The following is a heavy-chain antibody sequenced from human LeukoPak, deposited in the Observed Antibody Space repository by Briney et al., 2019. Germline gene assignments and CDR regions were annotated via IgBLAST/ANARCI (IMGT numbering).Heavy chain of an antibody. D-gene: IGHD5-12*01. V-gene: IGHV3-53*01. CDR1: GFTVSSFY. CDR2: FYSGGNT. Sequence: PWGSLRLSCAASGFTVSSFYMSWVRQAPGKGLEWVSVFYSGGNTYYADSVKGRFTISRDNSKNTLYLQMNSLRAEDTAVYYCARARGYSGYESKWYYYGMDVWGQGTTVTVSS. J-gene: IGHJ6*02. CDR3: ARARGYSGYESKWYYYGMDV.